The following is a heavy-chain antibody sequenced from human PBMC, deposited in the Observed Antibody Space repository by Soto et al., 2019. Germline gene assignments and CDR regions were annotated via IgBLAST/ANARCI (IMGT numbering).Heavy chain of an antibody. V-gene: IGHV4-59*08. CDR3: ARHVPYYDILTGYENNWYFDL. D-gene: IGHD3-9*01. J-gene: IGHJ2*01. CDR1: GGSISSYY. CDR2: IYYSGST. Sequence: QVQLQESGPGLVKPSETLSLTCTVSGGSISSYYWSWIRQPPGKGLEWIGYIYYSGSTNYNPSLTRRGTIQVDTSKNQFSLKLSSVTAADTAVYYCARHVPYYDILTGYENNWYFDLWGRGTLVTVSS.